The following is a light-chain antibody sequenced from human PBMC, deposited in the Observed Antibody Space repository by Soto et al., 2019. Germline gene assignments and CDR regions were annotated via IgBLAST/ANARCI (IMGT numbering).Light chain of an antibody. V-gene: IGLV2-23*02. J-gene: IGLJ1*01. Sequence: SVLTQPASVSGSPGQSITISCTGPSGDVGNYNLVSWYQQHPGKAPKLMIYEVNKWPSGVSNRFSGSKSGNTASLTISGLQAEDEADYYCCSYVGSSTSYVFGTGTKVTVL. CDR1: SGDVGNYNL. CDR3: CSYVGSSTSYV. CDR2: EVN.